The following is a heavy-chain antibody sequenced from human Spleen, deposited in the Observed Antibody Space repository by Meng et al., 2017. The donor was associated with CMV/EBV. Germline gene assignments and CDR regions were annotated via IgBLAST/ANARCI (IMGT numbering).Heavy chain of an antibody. V-gene: IGHV4-39*07. CDR3: ARGRVSPPFDY. D-gene: IGHD3-10*01. CDR2: IYYSGST. Sequence: GSLRLSCTVSGGSISSYYWGWIRQPPGKGLEWIGSIYYSGSTYYNPSLKSRVTISVDTSKNQFSLKLSSVTAADTAVYYCARGRVSPPFDYWGQGTLVTVSS. CDR1: GGSISSYY. J-gene: IGHJ4*02.